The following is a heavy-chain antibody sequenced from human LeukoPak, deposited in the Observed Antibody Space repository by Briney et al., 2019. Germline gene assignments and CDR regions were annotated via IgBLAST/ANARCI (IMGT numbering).Heavy chain of an antibody. CDR2: IYTSGST. D-gene: IGHD5-18*01. J-gene: IGHJ5*02. CDR3: ARGYSYGTIGERDWFDP. CDR1: GGSIRSGSYY. Sequence: PSETLSLTCTVPGGSIRSGSYYWSWIRQPAGKGLEWIGRIYTSGSTNYNPSLKSRVTISVDKSKNQFSLKLSSVTAADTAVYYCARGYSYGTIGERDWFDPWGQGTLVTVSS. V-gene: IGHV4-61*02.